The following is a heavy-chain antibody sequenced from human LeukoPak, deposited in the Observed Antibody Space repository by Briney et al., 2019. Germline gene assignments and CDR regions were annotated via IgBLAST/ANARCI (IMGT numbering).Heavy chain of an antibody. CDR3: ARGRAPSIPLDY. V-gene: IGHV4-61*01. CDR1: GGSIGGNSY. Sequence: SETLSLTCSVSGGSIGGNSYGSWIRQPPGKGPEWIGHISNSGSTYYSPSLSSRVTISLDTSKHQFPLKLRSVTAADTAVYYCARGRAPSIPLDYWGRGTLVTVSS. J-gene: IGHJ4*02. D-gene: IGHD2-2*02. CDR2: ISNSGST.